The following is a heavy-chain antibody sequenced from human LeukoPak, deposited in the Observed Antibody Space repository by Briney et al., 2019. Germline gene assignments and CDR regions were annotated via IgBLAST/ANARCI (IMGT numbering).Heavy chain of an antibody. Sequence: PSGTLSLTCTVSGGSISSGDYYWSWIRQPPGKGLEWIGYISYSGSTYYNPSLKSRVTMSVDTSKNQFSLKLSSVTAADTAAYYCAREFAWEPLFNWGQGTLVTVSS. J-gene: IGHJ4*02. D-gene: IGHD1-26*01. V-gene: IGHV4-30-4*01. CDR2: ISYSGST. CDR1: GGSISSGDYY. CDR3: AREFAWEPLFN.